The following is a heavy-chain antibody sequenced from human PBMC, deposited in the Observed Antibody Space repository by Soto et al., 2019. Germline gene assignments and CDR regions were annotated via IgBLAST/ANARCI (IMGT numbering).Heavy chain of an antibody. D-gene: IGHD6-13*01. CDR1: GYTFTSYG. CDR3: ARVCGPAAAGIPYCFDY. CDR2: ISAYNGNT. Sequence: QVQLVQSGAEVKKPGASVKVSCKASGYTFTSYGISWVRQAPGQGLEWMGWISAYNGNTNYAQKLQGRVTMTTDTSTSTGYMELRSLRSDDTAVYYCARVCGPAAAGIPYCFDYWGQGTLVTVSS. V-gene: IGHV1-18*01. J-gene: IGHJ4*02.